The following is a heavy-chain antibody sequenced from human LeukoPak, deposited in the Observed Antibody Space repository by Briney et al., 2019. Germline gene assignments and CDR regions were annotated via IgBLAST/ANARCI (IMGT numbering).Heavy chain of an antibody. V-gene: IGHV5-51*01. J-gene: IGHJ4*02. CDR1: GYSFTSYW. Sequence: GESLKISCKGSGYSFTSYWIGWVRQMPGKGLEWMGIIYPGDSDTRYSPSFQGQVTISADKSISTAYLQWSSLKASDTAMYHCARQGMATILGLGYWGQGTLVTVSS. CDR3: ARQGMATILGLGY. CDR2: IYPGDSDT. D-gene: IGHD5-24*01.